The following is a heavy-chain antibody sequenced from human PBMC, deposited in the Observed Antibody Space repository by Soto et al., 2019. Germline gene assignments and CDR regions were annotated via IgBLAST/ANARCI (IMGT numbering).Heavy chain of an antibody. V-gene: IGHV3-30*03. CDR3: AILRVLEWEVQESDY. D-gene: IGHD3-3*01. Sequence: QVHLVESGGGVVQPGRSLRLSCAASGFTFSSHGMHWIRQAPGKGLEWVAVIPYDGSHQYYADSVKGRFSISRDNSKNTLYLQMKSLRAEETAVYYCAILRVLEWEVQESDYWGQGTLVSVSS. CDR1: GFTFSSHG. J-gene: IGHJ4*02. CDR2: IPYDGSHQ.